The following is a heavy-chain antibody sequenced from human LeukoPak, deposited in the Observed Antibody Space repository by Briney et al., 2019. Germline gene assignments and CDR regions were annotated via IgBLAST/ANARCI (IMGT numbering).Heavy chain of an antibody. CDR3: ARAGNYYGRHTNWFDP. J-gene: IGHJ5*02. CDR1: GFTFSTYW. Sequence: GGSLRLSCAASGFTFSTYWMHWVRQAPGKGLEWVSSISTGSSYIYYADSVKGRFTISRDNAKNSLYLQMNSLRAGDTAVYYCARAGNYYGRHTNWFDPWGQGTLVTVSS. D-gene: IGHD3-10*01. CDR2: ISTGSSYI. V-gene: IGHV3-21*01.